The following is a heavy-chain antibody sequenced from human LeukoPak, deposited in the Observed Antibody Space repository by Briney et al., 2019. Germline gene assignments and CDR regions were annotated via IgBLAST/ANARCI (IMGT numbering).Heavy chain of an antibody. J-gene: IGHJ6*03. CDR3: ARVPSGAGPYYYYMDV. V-gene: IGHV4-34*01. D-gene: IGHD3-10*01. Sequence: SETLSLTCAVYGGSFSGYYWSWIRQPPGKGLEWIGEINHSGSTNYNPPLKSRVTISVDTSKNQFSLKLSSVTAADTAVYYCARVPSGAGPYYYYMDVWGKGTTVTVSS. CDR1: GGSFSGYY. CDR2: INHSGST.